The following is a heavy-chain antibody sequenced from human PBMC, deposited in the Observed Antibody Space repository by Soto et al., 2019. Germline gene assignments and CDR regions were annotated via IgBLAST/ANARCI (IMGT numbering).Heavy chain of an antibody. CDR3: AREGDWNDGDFYYYYYMDV. Sequence: GGSLRLSCAASGFTFSSYWMSWVRQAPGKGLEWVANIKQDGSEKYYVDSVKGRFTISRDNAKNSLYLQMNSLRAEDTAVYYCAREGDWNDGDFYYYYYMDVWGKGTTVTVSS. J-gene: IGHJ6*03. V-gene: IGHV3-7*01. CDR1: GFTFSSYW. CDR2: IKQDGSEK. D-gene: IGHD1-1*01.